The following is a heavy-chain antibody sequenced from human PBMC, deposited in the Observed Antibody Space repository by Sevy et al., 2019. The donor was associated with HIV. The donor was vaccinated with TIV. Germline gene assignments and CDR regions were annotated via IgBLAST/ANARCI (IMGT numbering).Heavy chain of an antibody. V-gene: IGHV4-30-2*01. Sequence: SETLSLTCAVSGDSINSGDYSWSWIRQPPGRGLEWIGYIYHSGNTYYNPSLKSRVTISVDRSRNQFSLKLTSVTAADTALYYCARVTPLFGALHLNYFDPRGQGTLVTVSS. CDR1: GDSINSGDYS. CDR3: ARVTPLFGALHLNYFDP. D-gene: IGHD3-3*01. CDR2: IYHSGNT. J-gene: IGHJ5*02.